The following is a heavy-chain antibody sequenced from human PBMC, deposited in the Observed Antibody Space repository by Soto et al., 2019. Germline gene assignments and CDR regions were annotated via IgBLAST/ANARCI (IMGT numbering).Heavy chain of an antibody. Sequence: QVQLQESGSGLLKPSQTLSLDCSVSGDSLRRGFHHWSWIRQTPGKGLQLIGYIDTNGDTNYDPSLRNRLNMSIVTTESRFSLKVTSVTAADTAVYYCARGTVYYCPNDKCGFFVDHWGQGALVTVTS. CDR1: GDSLRRGFHH. V-gene: IGHV4-31*03. CDR2: IDTNGDT. J-gene: IGHJ4*02. CDR3: ARGTVYYCPNDKCGFFVDH. D-gene: IGHD2-8*01.